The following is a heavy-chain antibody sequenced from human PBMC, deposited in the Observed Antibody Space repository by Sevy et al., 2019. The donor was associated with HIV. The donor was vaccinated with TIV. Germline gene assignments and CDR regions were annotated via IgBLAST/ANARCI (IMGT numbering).Heavy chain of an antibody. CDR2: IHYSGST. CDR3: ARDSGRYPYYFDY. CDR1: GGSISSGSYY. V-gene: IGHV4-61*01. Sequence: SETLSLTWTVSGGSISSGSYYWSWIRQSPGKGLEWIGYIHYSGSTNYNPSLKSRVTISVDTSKNQFSLKLSSVTAADTAVYYCARDSGRYPYYFDYWGQGTLVTVSS. J-gene: IGHJ4*02. D-gene: IGHD1-26*01.